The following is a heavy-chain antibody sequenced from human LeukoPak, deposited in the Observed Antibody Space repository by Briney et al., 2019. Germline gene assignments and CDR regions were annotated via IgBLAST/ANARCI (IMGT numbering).Heavy chain of an antibody. CDR3: ARVGHNYGQDYFDY. CDR2: IIPIFGTA. CDR1: GCTFSNYV. Sequence: SVTVSCKASGCTFSNYVISWVRQAPGRGLEWVGGIIPIFGTANYAQKFQGRVTITTDASTSTAYMELSSLRSEDTAVYYCARVGHNYGQDYFDYWGQGTLVTVSS. D-gene: IGHD4-11*01. V-gene: IGHV1-69*05. J-gene: IGHJ4*02.